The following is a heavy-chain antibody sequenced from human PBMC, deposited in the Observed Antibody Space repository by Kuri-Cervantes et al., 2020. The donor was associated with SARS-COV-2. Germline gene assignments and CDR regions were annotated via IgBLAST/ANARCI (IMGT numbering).Heavy chain of an antibody. J-gene: IGHJ4*02. CDR2: NNPSGGST. Sequence: ASVKGCCKASGYTFTSNYMHWVRQAPGQGLEWMGINNPSGGSTSYAQKFQGRVIMTRDTYTSTVYMELSSLRSEDTAVYYCARDGRKAADYWGQGTLVTVSS. D-gene: IGHD1-1*01. CDR3: ARDGRKAADY. V-gene: IGHV1-46*03. CDR1: GYTFTSNY.